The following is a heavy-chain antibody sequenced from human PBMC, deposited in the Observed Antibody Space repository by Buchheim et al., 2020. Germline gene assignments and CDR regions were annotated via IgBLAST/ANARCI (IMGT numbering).Heavy chain of an antibody. CDR2: ISYDGSNK. V-gene: IGHV3-30-3*01. Sequence: QVQLVESGGGVVQPGRSLRLSCAASGFTFSSYAMHWVRQAPGKGLEWVAVISYDGSNKYYADSVKGRFTISRDNSKNTLYLQMNSLRAEDTAVYYCARDGCSSTSCYPYYYYGMDVGGKGTT. D-gene: IGHD2-2*01. CDR3: ARDGCSSTSCYPYYYYGMDV. CDR1: GFTFSSYA. J-gene: IGHJ6*04.